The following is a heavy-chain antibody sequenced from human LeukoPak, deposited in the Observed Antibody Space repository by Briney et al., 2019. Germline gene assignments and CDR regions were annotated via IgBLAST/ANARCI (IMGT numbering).Heavy chain of an antibody. J-gene: IGHJ4*02. Sequence: SETLSLTCTVSGGSISSYYWSWIRQPAGKGLEWVGRIYTSGSTNYNPSLESRVTMSVDTSKNQFSLKLTSVTAADTAVYYCASPSLMSGEPSYFDFWGQGTLVSVSA. D-gene: IGHD4-17*01. V-gene: IGHV4-4*07. CDR1: GGSISSYY. CDR3: ASPSLMSGEPSYFDF. CDR2: IYTSGST.